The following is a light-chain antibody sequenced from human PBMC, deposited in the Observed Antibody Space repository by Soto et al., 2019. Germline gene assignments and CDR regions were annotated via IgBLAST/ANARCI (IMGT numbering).Light chain of an antibody. CDR3: CSYAGSGTDNYV. CDR1: SSDIGTYNL. V-gene: IGLV2-23*01. J-gene: IGLJ1*01. Sequence: QSALTQPASVSGSPGQSITISCTGTSSDIGTYNLVSWYQHYPGKAPKLMIYEGIKRPSGVCNRFSGSKSGNTAFLTISGLQAEDEADYYCCSYAGSGTDNYVFGSGTKLTVL. CDR2: EGI.